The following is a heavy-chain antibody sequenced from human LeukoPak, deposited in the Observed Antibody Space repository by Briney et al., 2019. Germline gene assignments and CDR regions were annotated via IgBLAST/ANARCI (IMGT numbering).Heavy chain of an antibody. CDR3: ARGGGLDV. CDR2: INHNGNVN. D-gene: IGHD3-16*01. Sequence: GGSLRLSCAASGFTFSSYWMNWARQAPGKGLEWVASINHNGNVNYYVDSVKGRFTISRDNAKNSLYLQMSNLRAEDTAVYFCARGGGLDVWGQGALVTVSS. J-gene: IGHJ6*02. V-gene: IGHV3-7*03. CDR1: GFTFSSYW.